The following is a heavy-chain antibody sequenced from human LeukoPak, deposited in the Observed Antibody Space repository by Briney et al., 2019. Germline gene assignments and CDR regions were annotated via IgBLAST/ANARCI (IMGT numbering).Heavy chain of an antibody. Sequence: GGSLRLSCAAPGFTFSSYGLSWVRQAPGKGLEWVSAISGSGGSTYHADSVKGRFTISRDNSKNTLYLQMNSLRAEDTAVYYCAKDGGSWQFDYWGQGTLVTVSS. CDR1: GFTFSSYG. CDR2: ISGSGGST. J-gene: IGHJ4*02. V-gene: IGHV3-23*01. D-gene: IGHD6-13*01. CDR3: AKDGGSWQFDY.